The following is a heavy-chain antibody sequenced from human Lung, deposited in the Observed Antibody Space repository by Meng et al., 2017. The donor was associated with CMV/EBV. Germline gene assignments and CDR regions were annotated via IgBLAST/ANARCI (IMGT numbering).Heavy chain of an antibody. CDR3: ARMRGSGSEDY. D-gene: IGHD3-10*01. J-gene: IGHJ4*02. CDR1: GGPIKNPNYY. Sequence: SETLSLTCTVSGGPIKNPNYYWSWNRHQPGKGLEWLGYSYYTGACYNPSLASRIFISLDSSSNRYSLTLRAVTAADTALYFCARMRGSGSEDYWGPGTLVTVSS. V-gene: IGHV4-31*03. CDR2: SYYTGA.